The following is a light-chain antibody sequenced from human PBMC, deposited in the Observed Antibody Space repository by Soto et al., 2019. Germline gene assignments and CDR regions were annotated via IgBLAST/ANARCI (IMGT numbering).Light chain of an antibody. J-gene: IGKJ4*01. Sequence: DIQMTQSPSTLSAYVGDRVTITCRASQRISSWLAWYQQKPGKAPKLLIYDASSLESGVPSRFSGSGSGTEFTLTISSLQPDDFATYYCQQYNSYSFGGGTKVEIK. V-gene: IGKV1-5*01. CDR1: QRISSW. CDR3: QQYNSYS. CDR2: DAS.